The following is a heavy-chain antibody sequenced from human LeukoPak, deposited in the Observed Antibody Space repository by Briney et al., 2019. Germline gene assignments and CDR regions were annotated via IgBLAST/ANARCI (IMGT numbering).Heavy chain of an antibody. V-gene: IGHV3-33*01. CDR3: ARDLNREDFDY. J-gene: IGHJ4*02. CDR2: IWLDGSAT. CDR1: GFDFGSYD. D-gene: IGHD1-14*01. Sequence: GGFLRLSCAASGFDFGSYDMHWVRQAPGKGLEWVAIIWLDGSATYYGDSVKGRFTVSRDNSNNTLYLQMNSLRVEDTAVYYCARDLNREDFDYWGQGTLVAVSS.